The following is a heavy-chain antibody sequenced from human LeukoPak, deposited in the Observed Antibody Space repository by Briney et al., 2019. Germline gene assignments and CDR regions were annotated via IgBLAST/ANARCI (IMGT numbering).Heavy chain of an antibody. CDR3: ARVSLCPAYSGTYCYYFDY. V-gene: IGHV4-59*01. Sequence: PSETLSLTCIVSGDSISSYYWSWIRQPPGKGLEWIGYIHYSGNTNYNPSLKNRVTISLDTSKNQFSLKLSSVTAADTAVYYCARVSLCPAYSGTYCYYFDYWGQGTLVTVSS. CDR2: IHYSGNT. CDR1: GDSISSYY. J-gene: IGHJ4*02. D-gene: IGHD1-26*01.